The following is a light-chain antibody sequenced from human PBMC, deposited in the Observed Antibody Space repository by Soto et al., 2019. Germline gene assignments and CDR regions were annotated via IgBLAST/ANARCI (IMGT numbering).Light chain of an antibody. V-gene: IGKV4-1*01. CDR2: WAS. CDR1: QSGLYSSNNKNY. J-gene: IGKJ1*01. CDR3: QQCYSTPWT. Sequence: DIVMTQSPDSLAVSLGERATINCKSSQSGLYSSNNKNYLAWYQQKPGQPPKLLIYWASTRESGVPDRFSGSGSGTDFTLTISSLQAEDVAVYFCQQCYSTPWTFGQGTKVEV.